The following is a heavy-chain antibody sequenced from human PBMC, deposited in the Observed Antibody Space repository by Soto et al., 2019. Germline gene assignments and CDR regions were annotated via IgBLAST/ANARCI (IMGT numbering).Heavy chain of an antibody. D-gene: IGHD2-15*01. Sequence: EVQLVESGADLVQPGGSLRLSCAASGFTFSSYWMHWVRQDPEKGLVWVSRINGDGISTSYADSVKGRFTISRDNAKDTLYLHMNSLGAEDTAVYYCARISQGTYCRGGNCYSDYWGQGTLVTVSS. V-gene: IGHV3-74*01. CDR3: ARISQGTYCRGGNCYSDY. CDR1: GFTFSSYW. J-gene: IGHJ4*02. CDR2: INGDGIST.